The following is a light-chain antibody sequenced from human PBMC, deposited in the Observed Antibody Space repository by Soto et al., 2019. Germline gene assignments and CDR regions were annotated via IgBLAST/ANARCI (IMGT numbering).Light chain of an antibody. Sequence: DIVMTQSPLSLPVTPGEPASISCRSSQSLLDSNGYSYFDWYLQKPGQSPQLLIYLGSNRASGVXDXXSGSGSGTDFTLKISRVEAEDVGVYYCMQALQTPLTFGQGTRLEIK. CDR3: MQALQTPLT. V-gene: IGKV2-28*01. CDR2: LGS. J-gene: IGKJ5*01. CDR1: QSLLDSNGYSY.